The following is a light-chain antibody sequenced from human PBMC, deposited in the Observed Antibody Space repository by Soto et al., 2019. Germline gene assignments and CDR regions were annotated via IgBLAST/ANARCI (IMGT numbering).Light chain of an antibody. CDR1: PSIGSY. CDR2: AAA. J-gene: IGKJ2*01. CDR3: QQNYDVPYT. V-gene: IGKV1-39*01. Sequence: QLTQAPSLLSASVGDRVTITCRASPSIGSYLNWYQHKPGEAPKLLIFAAATLKSGVPSRFSGSGVNKEFTLTVTSLQPEDFATYYCQQNYDVPYTFGLGTRVEIK.